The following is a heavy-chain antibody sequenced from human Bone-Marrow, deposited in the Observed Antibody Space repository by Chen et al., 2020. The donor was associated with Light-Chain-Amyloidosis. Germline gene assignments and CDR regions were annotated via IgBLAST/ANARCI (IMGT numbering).Heavy chain of an antibody. J-gene: IGHJ3*02. CDR3: ARDGIEGQWLPPDI. Sequence: LQLQESGPGLVKPSATLSPPCTAPGGPISSSSYYWGWIRQPPGKGLEWIGSIYYSGSTYYNPSLKSRVTISVDTSKNQFSLKLSSVTAADTAVYYCARDGIEGQWLPPDIWGQGTMVTVSS. CDR1: GGPISSSSYY. D-gene: IGHD6-19*01. CDR2: IYYSGST. V-gene: IGHV4-39*07.